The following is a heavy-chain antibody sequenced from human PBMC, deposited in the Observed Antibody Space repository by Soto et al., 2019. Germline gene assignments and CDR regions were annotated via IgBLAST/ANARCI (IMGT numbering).Heavy chain of an antibody. CDR1: GGSVSSGSYY. D-gene: IGHD6-13*01. CDR2: IYYSGST. Sequence: PSETLSLTCTVSGGSVSSGSYYWSWIRQPPGKGLEWIGYIYYSGSTNYNPSLKSRVTISEDTSKNQFSLKLSSVTAEDTAVYYCARDWTAAAGTRDNWFDPWGQGTLVTVSS. V-gene: IGHV4-61*01. J-gene: IGHJ5*02. CDR3: ARDWTAAAGTRDNWFDP.